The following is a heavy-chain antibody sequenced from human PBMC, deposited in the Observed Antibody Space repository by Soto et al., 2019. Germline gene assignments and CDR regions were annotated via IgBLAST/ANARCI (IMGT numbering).Heavy chain of an antibody. J-gene: IGHJ4*02. D-gene: IGHD3-3*01. CDR2: IKSKTDGGTT. CDR3: TTDPITIFGVVISY. CDR1: GFTFSNAW. Sequence: GGSLRLSCAASGFTFSNAWMSWVRQAPGKGLEWVGRIKSKTDGGTTDYAAPVKGRFTISRDDSKNTLYLQMNSLKTEDTAVYYCTTDPITIFGVVISYWGQGTLVTVSS. V-gene: IGHV3-15*01.